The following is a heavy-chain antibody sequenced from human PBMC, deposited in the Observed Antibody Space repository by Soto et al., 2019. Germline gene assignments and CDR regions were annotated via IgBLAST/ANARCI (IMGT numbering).Heavy chain of an antibody. CDR2: IYSGGST. Sequence: GGSLRLSCAASGFTVSSNYMSWVRQAPGKGLEWVSVIYSGGSTFYADSVKGRFTISSDNSRNTLYLQMNSLRAEDTAVYYCAKDTGVRWLVLHYWGQGTLVTVSS. J-gene: IGHJ4*02. CDR1: GFTVSSNY. V-gene: IGHV3-66*01. D-gene: IGHD6-19*01. CDR3: AKDTGVRWLVLHY.